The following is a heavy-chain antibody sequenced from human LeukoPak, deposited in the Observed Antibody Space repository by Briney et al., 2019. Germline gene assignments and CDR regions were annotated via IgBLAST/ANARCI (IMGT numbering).Heavy chain of an antibody. Sequence: WGSLRLSCAASGFTFSSYWMSWVRQVPGKGLEWVANIKKDGTEKKYVDSVKGRFTISRDNAKNSLYLQMNSLRAEDTALYYCAREGGSGWYSGWFDPWGQGTLVTVSS. CDR3: AREGGSGWYSGWFDP. J-gene: IGHJ5*02. D-gene: IGHD6-19*01. CDR2: IKKDGTEK. CDR1: GFTFSSYW. V-gene: IGHV3-7*01.